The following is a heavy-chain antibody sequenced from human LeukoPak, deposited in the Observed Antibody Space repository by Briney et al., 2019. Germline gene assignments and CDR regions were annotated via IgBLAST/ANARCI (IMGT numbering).Heavy chain of an antibody. Sequence: GGSLRLSCAASGFTFSSYAMSWVRQAPGKGLEWVSAISGSGGSTYYADSVKGRFTISRDNSKNTLYLQMNSLRAEDTAVYYCAKMLYYDFWSGYYSPAFDIWGQGTMVTVSS. CDR2: ISGSGGST. J-gene: IGHJ3*02. V-gene: IGHV3-23*01. D-gene: IGHD3-3*01. CDR3: AKMLYYDFWSGYYSPAFDI. CDR1: GFTFSSYA.